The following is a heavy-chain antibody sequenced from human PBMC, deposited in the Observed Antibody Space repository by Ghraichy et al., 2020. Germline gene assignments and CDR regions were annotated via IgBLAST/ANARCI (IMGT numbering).Heavy chain of an antibody. CDR2: VSRSGNT. CDR1: GYSIATAYY. V-gene: IGHV4-38-2*01. Sequence: SETLSLTCSISGYSIATAYYWGWIRQPPGKGLEWIGTVSRSGNTYSNPSLKSPVTISIDSSKNQFSLNLSSLTAADTAVYYCARSAYTNYRAPFDYWGQGSLVTVSS. D-gene: IGHD4-11*01. J-gene: IGHJ4*02. CDR3: ARSAYTNYRAPFDY.